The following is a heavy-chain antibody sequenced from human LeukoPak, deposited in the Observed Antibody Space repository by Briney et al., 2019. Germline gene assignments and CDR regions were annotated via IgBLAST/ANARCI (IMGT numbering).Heavy chain of an antibody. D-gene: IGHD6-19*01. V-gene: IGHV4-59*01. J-gene: IGHJ4*02. Sequence: SETLSLTCTVSGGSISSYYWSWIRQPPGKGLEWIGYIYYSGSTNYNPSLKSRVTISVDTSKNQFSLKLSSVTAADTAVYYCARAVAGPNTFDYWGQGTLVTVSS. CDR2: IYYSGST. CDR3: ARAVAGPNTFDY. CDR1: GGSISSYY.